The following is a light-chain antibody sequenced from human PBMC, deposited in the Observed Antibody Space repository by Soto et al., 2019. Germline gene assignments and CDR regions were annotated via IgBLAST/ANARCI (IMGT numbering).Light chain of an antibody. V-gene: IGLV2-14*01. CDR1: SSDVGGYNY. Sequence: QSALTQPASVSGSPGQSITISCTGTSSDVGGYNYVSWYQQHPGKAPKLMIYEVSNWPSGVSNRFSGSKSGNTASLTISGLQAEDEADYYCSSYTSSSTRVFDGGTKLTVL. CDR3: SSYTSSSTRV. J-gene: IGLJ2*01. CDR2: EVS.